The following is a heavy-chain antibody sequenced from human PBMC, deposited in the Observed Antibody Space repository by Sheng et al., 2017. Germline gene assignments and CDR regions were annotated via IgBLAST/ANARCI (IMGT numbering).Heavy chain of an antibody. J-gene: IGHJ3*02. CDR3: ARAMWASVGAFDI. CDR1: GGTFSSYT. V-gene: IGHV1-69*02. D-gene: IGHD2-2*01. Sequence: QVQLVQSGAEVKKPGSSVKVSCKASGGTFSSYTISWVRQAPGQGLEWMGRIIPILGIANYAQKFQGRVTITADKSTSTAYMELSSLRSEDTAVYYCARAMWASVGAFDIWGQGTMVTVSS. CDR2: IIPILGIA.